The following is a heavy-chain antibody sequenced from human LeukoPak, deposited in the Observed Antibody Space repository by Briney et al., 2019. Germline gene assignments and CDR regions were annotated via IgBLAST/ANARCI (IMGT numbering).Heavy chain of an antibody. CDR1: GFTFDDYA. D-gene: IGHD2-15*01. V-gene: IGHV3-9*01. J-gene: IGHJ6*02. CDR3: AREVRGSGGSRHYGMDV. Sequence: PGGSLRLSCAASGFTFDDYAMHWVRQAPGKGLEWVSSISWNSGSMAYVDTVKGRFTISRDNAKNSLYLQMNSLRAEDTAVYYCAREVRGSGGSRHYGMDVWGQGTTVTVPS. CDR2: ISWNSGSM.